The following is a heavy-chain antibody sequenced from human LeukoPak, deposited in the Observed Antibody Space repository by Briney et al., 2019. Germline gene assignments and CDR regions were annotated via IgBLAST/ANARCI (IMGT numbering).Heavy chain of an antibody. CDR2: IYTSGST. CDR1: GDSISSYY. Sequence: PSETLSLTCTVSGDSISSYYWSWIPQPAGKGLEWIGRIYTSGSTNYNPSLKSRVTMSVDTSKNQFSLNLNSVTAADTAVYYCARDSIHSRYGDEYWGQGTLVTVSS. V-gene: IGHV4-4*07. CDR3: ARDSIHSRYGDEY. J-gene: IGHJ4*02. D-gene: IGHD3-10*01.